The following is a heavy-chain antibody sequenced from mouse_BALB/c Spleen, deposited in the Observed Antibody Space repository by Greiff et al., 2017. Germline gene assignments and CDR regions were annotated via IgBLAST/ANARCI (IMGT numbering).Heavy chain of an antibody. CDR2: IWSGGST. D-gene: IGHD1-1*01. CDR1: GFSLTSYG. CDR3: ARMDYYGSFLDY. Sequence: QVQLQQSGPGLVQPSQSLSITCTVSGFSLTSYGVHWVRQSPGKGLEWLGVIWSGGSTDYNAAFISRLSISKDNSKSQVFFKMNSLQANDTAIYYCARMDYYGSFLDYWGQGTTLTVSS. V-gene: IGHV2-2*02. J-gene: IGHJ2*01.